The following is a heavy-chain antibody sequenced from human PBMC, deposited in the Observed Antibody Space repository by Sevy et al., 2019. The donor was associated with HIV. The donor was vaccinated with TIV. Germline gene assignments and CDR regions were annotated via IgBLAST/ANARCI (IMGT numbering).Heavy chain of an antibody. CDR1: GFSVNSYY. CDR2: INSDGST. V-gene: IGHV3-66*01. Sequence: GGSLRLSCAASGFSVNSYYMTWVRQAPGKGLDWVSIINSDGSTKYADALKGRFTISRDNSKNTMYLQMNSLRVEDTAVYYCARGGTIFGLVRHYFDYWGQGTLVTVSS. J-gene: IGHJ4*02. CDR3: ARGGTIFGLVRHYFDY. D-gene: IGHD3-3*01.